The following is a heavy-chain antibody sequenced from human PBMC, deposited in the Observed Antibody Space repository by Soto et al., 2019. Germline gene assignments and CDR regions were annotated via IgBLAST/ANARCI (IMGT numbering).Heavy chain of an antibody. D-gene: IGHD2-2*01. Sequence: GGSLRLSCAASGFSFSRYAMSWVRQAPGKGLEWVPALTGSGINTYYADSLKGRFTISRDNSKNTLYLQMYSLRAEDTALYYCVSSLDIVVAPTPHHYYLYGLDVWGQGTTVTVSS. CDR3: VSSLDIVVAPTPHHYYLYGLDV. V-gene: IGHV3-23*01. CDR1: GFSFSRYA. J-gene: IGHJ6*02. CDR2: LTGSGINT.